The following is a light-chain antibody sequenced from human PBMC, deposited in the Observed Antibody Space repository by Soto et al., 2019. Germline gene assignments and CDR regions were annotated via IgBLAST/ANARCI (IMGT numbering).Light chain of an antibody. V-gene: IGLV2-23*01. CDR1: SSNVGSYIL. J-gene: IGLJ2*01. Sequence: QSVLTQPASVSGSPGQSITISCTGTSSNVGSYILVSWYQQHPGKAPKLMIYEASKRPSGVSNRFSGSKSGNTASLTISGLQAEDEADYYCCSYAGSSTYVFGGGNKLTVL. CDR2: EAS. CDR3: CSYAGSSTYV.